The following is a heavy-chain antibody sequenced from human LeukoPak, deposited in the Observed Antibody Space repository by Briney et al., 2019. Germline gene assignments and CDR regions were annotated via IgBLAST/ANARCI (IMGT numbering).Heavy chain of an antibody. J-gene: IGHJ6*02. V-gene: IGHV3-33*08. Sequence: PGGSLRLSCAASGFTFSSYAMSWVRQAPGKGLEWVAVIWYDGSNKYYADSVKGRFTISRDNSKNTLYLQMNSLRAEDTAVYYCARDQLYCSGGSCPYGMDVWGQGTTVTVSS. CDR1: GFTFSSYA. CDR2: IWYDGSNK. D-gene: IGHD2-15*01. CDR3: ARDQLYCSGGSCPYGMDV.